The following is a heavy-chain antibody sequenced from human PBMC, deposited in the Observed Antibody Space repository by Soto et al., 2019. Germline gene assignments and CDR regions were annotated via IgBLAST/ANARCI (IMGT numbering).Heavy chain of an antibody. CDR3: ARGLEWLTYYYYYYMDV. CDR2: IKKDGSEK. J-gene: IGHJ6*03. D-gene: IGHD3-3*01. Sequence: GGSLRLSCASSGFTFSSYWMSWFRQAPGKGLVWVANIKKDGSEKFYVDSVKGRFTISRDYAKNSLYLQMNSLRAEDTAVYYCARGLEWLTYYYYYYMDVWGKWTTVIVSS. V-gene: IGHV3-7*02. CDR1: GFTFSSYW.